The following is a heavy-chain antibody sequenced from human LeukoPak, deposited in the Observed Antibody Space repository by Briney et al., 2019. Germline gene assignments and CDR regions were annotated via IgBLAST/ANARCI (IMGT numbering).Heavy chain of an antibody. CDR1: DYTLLTYG. D-gene: IGHD2-2*01. CDR2: ISTYNGNT. Sequence: ASVKVSCKASDYTLLTYGITWVRQAPGQGLEWMGWISTYNGNTHYAQKLQGRVTMTTDTSTRTAYMELRSQTSNDTGIYYCARPAKGAYYYYYMDVWGRGTTVTVSS. J-gene: IGHJ6*03. V-gene: IGHV1-18*01. CDR3: ARPAKGAYYYYYMDV.